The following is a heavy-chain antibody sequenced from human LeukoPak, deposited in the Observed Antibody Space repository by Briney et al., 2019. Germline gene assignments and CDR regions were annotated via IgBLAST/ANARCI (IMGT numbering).Heavy chain of an antibody. CDR2: INHDASEK. J-gene: IGHJ5*02. Sequence: PGGSLRLSCTASGLTFTNYWMICVRQAPGKGLEWVANINHDASEKYYVGSVEGRFTISRDNAKNSLFLQMNSLRAEDTGVYYCATSSYSSSSSWGQGTLVTVSS. CDR1: GLTFTNYW. V-gene: IGHV3-7*01. D-gene: IGHD6-6*01. CDR3: ATSSYSSSSS.